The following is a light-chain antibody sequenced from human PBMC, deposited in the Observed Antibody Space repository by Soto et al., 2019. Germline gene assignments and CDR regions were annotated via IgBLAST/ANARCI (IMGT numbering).Light chain of an antibody. CDR2: QAS. Sequence: DIQMTQSPSTLSGSVGDRVTITCRASQSIITWLAWYQQKPGKAPNLLIYQASRLESGVPSRFSGGGSGTEFTFTISSLQPDDFATYFCQQYNLYPWTFGQGTKVDIK. CDR3: QQYNLYPWT. J-gene: IGKJ1*01. CDR1: QSIITW. V-gene: IGKV1-5*03.